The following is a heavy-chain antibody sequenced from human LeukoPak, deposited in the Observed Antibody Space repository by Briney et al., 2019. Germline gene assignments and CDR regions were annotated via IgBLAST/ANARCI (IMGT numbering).Heavy chain of an antibody. J-gene: IGHJ6*03. V-gene: IGHV3-21*01. D-gene: IGHD2-2*01. CDR3: ARDFHCSSTSCYYYYYMDV. CDR1: GFTFSSYS. CDR2: ISSSSSYI. Sequence: PGGSLRLSCAASGFTFSSYSMNWVRQAPGKGLEWVSSISSSSSYIYYADSVKGRFTISRDNAKNSLYLQMNSLRAEDTAVYYCARDFHCSSTSCYYYYYMDVWGKGTTVTVSS.